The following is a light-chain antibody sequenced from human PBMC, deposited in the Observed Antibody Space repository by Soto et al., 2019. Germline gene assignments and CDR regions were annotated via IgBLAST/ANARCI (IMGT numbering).Light chain of an antibody. CDR1: SSDVGGYKY. V-gene: IGLV2-8*01. CDR3: SSYAGSTNLV. J-gene: IGLJ2*01. CDR2: EVN. Sequence: QSVLTQPPSASGSPGQSVTISCTGTSSDVGGYKYVSWYQQHPGKAPKLMIYEVNKRPSGVPDRFSGSKSGNTASLTVSGLQAEDEADYYCSSYAGSTNLVFGGGTKLTVL.